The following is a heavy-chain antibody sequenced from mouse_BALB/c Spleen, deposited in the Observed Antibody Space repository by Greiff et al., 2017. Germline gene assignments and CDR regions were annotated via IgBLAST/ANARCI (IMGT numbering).Heavy chain of an antibody. CDR3: ARYDYDVGFDY. Sequence: QVQLQQPGAELVKPGASVKLSCKASGYTFTSYWMHWVKQRPGQGLEWIGEINPSNGRTNYNEKFKSKATLTVDKSSSTAYMQLSSLTSEDSAVYYCARYDYDVGFDYWGQGTTLTVSS. CDR1: GYTFTSYW. J-gene: IGHJ2*01. D-gene: IGHD2-4*01. CDR2: INPSNGRT. V-gene: IGHV1S81*02.